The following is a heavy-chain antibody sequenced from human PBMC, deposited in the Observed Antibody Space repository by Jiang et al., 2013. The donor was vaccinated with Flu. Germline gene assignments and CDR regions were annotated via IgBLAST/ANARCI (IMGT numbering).Heavy chain of an antibody. Sequence: YTFTSYYMHWVRQAPGQGLEWMGIINPSGGSTSYAQKFQGRVTMTRDTSTSTVYMELSSLRSEDTAVYYCAREVYYGSGTSYYGMDVWGQGTTVTVSS. CDR2: INPSGGST. J-gene: IGHJ6*02. CDR1: YTFTSYY. CDR3: AREVYYGSGTSYYGMDV. D-gene: IGHD3-10*01. V-gene: IGHV1-46*01.